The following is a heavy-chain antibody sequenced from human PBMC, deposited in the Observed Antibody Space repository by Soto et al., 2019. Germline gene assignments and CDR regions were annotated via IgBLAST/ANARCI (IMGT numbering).Heavy chain of an antibody. CDR2: ISSSSSYI. Sequence: PGGSLRLSCAASGFTFSSYSMNWVRQAPGKGLEWVSSISSSSSYIYYADSVKGRFTISRDNAKNSLYLQMNSLRAEDTAVYYCARGGYSYGHTNYYYGMDVWGQGTTVTVSS. J-gene: IGHJ6*02. CDR3: ARGGYSYGHTNYYYGMDV. CDR1: GFTFSSYS. V-gene: IGHV3-21*01. D-gene: IGHD5-18*01.